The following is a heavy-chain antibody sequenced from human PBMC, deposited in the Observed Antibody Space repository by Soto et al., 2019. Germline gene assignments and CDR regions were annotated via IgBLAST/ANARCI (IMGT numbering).Heavy chain of an antibody. J-gene: IGHJ6*02. CDR3: ARHVTVAGTYYYYYGMDV. Sequence: QVQLQESGPGLVKPSETLSLTCTVSGGSISSYYWSWIRQPPGKGLEWIGYIYYSGSTNYNPSLKSRVTISVDTSKNQFSLKLSSVTAADTAVYYCARHVTVAGTYYYYYGMDVWGQGTTVTVSS. CDR1: GGSISSYY. D-gene: IGHD6-19*01. V-gene: IGHV4-59*08. CDR2: IYYSGST.